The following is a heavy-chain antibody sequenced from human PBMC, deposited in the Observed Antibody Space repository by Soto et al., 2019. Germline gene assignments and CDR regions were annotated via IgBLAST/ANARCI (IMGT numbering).Heavy chain of an antibody. CDR1: GFTFGGAA. V-gene: IGHV3-73*01. CDR3: TRDPSPSGSYSDC. CDR2: IRSNANSYAT. D-gene: IGHD1-26*01. Sequence: PGGSLRLSCAPPGFTFGGAAMHLVRQASGKGLEWVGRIRSNANSYATAYAASVKGRFTISRDDSKNMAYLQMNSLKTDDTAMYYCTRDPSPSGSYSDCWGQGTLVTVSS. J-gene: IGHJ4*02.